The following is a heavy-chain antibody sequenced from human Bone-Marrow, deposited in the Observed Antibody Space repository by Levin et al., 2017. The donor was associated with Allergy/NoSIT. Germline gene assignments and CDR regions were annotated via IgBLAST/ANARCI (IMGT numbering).Heavy chain of an antibody. CDR2: IDYSGST. CDR1: GASVSSGSNY. J-gene: IGHJ6*03. Sequence: SQTLSLTCTVSGASVSSGSNYWSWIRQSPGKGLEWIGCIDYSGSTKYNPSLRSRVTISADTSKNQFSLTLNSVTTADTAVYYCARDFDYYYYMDVWGKGTTVTVSS. V-gene: IGHV4-61*01. CDR3: ARDFDYYYYMDV.